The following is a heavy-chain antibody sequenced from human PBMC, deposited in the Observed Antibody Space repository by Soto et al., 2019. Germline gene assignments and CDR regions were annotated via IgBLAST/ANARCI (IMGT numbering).Heavy chain of an antibody. CDR3: ARGRWTTVTKSDI. CDR2: ISSSGSSI. CDR1: GFTFSDYY. V-gene: IGHV3-11*01. J-gene: IGHJ3*02. D-gene: IGHD4-17*01. Sequence: QVQLVESGGGLVKPGGSLRLSCAASGFTFSDYYMAWIRQAPGKGLEWVSYISSSGSSIYYADSLKGRFTISRDNAKNSLYLQMNSLRADDTAVYYCARGRWTTVTKSDIWGQGTMVTVSS.